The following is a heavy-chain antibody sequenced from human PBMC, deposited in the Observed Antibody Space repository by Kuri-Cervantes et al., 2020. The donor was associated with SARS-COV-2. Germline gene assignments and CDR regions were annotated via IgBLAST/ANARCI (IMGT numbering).Heavy chain of an antibody. CDR1: GYSINSGHY. CDR2: ISHSGST. D-gene: IGHD3-22*01. CDR3: ARLPIVDYYDSSADHT. V-gene: IGHV4-38-2*02. Sequence: SETLSLTCTVSGYSINSGHYWGWIRQPPGKGLEWIGTISHSGSTYYNPSLKSRVTISVDTSKNQFSLNLSSVTAADTALYYCARLPIVDYYDSSADHTWGQGTLVTVSS. J-gene: IGHJ4*02.